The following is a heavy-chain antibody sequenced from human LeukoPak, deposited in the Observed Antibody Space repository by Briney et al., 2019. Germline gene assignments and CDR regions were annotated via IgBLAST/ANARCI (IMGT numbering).Heavy chain of an antibody. CDR3: TTDPQRGYYFDY. J-gene: IGHJ4*02. D-gene: IGHD5-24*01. Sequence: GGSLRLSCAASGFTFSNAWMSWVRQAPGKGLEWVGRIKSRTDGGTTDYAAPIKGRFTISRDDSKNTLYLRMNSLKTEDTAVYYCTTDPQRGYYFDYWGQGTLVTVSS. CDR1: GFTFSNAW. CDR2: IKSRTDGGTT. V-gene: IGHV3-15*01.